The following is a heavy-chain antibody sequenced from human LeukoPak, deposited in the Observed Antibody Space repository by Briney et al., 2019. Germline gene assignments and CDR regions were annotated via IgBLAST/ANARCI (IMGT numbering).Heavy chain of an antibody. J-gene: IGHJ4*02. CDR3: ARLTTTVTTPFDY. V-gene: IGHV3-21*01. D-gene: IGHD4-17*01. Sequence: PGGSLTLSCAASGFTFSIYNMNWVRQAPGKGLEWVSSISSSSSYIYYADSVKGRFTISRDNAKNSLYLQMNSLRAEDTAVYYWARLTTTVTTPFDYWGQGTLVTVSS. CDR2: ISSSSSYI. CDR1: GFTFSIYN.